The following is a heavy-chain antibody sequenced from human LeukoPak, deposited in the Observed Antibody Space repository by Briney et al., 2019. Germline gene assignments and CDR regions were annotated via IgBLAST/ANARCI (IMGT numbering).Heavy chain of an antibody. J-gene: IGHJ3*02. CDR3: ARDLAAAFYT. CDR2: INPKTGST. Sequence: ASVKVSCKASGYTFTDYYIHWVRQAPGQGLEWMGWINPKTGSTNYPQKFQGRVTMTRDTSISTVNMELSILRSDDTAVYLCARDLAAAFYTSGEGAAVTASS. D-gene: IGHD6-19*01. CDR1: GYTFTDYY. V-gene: IGHV1-2*02.